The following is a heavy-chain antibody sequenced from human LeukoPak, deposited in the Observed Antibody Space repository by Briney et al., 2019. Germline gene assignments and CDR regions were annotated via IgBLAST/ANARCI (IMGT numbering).Heavy chain of an antibody. V-gene: IGHV4-59*01. CDR1: GVSITSYY. D-gene: IGHD6-19*01. Sequence: SETLSLTCTVSGVSITSYYWSWVRQPPGKGRGWIAFIYYSGSTNYNCSLKSRVTISVDTSKNQFSLNLSSVTAADTAVYYCARGGASSVPFDFWGQGTLVTVSS. CDR2: IYYSGST. CDR3: ARGGASSVPFDF. J-gene: IGHJ4*02.